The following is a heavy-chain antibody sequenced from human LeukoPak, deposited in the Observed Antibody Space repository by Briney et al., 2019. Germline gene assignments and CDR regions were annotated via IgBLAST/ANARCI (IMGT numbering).Heavy chain of an antibody. J-gene: IGHJ4*02. CDR2: ISGSGGST. Sequence: GGSLRLSCAASGFTFSSYAMSWVRPAPGKGLEWVSAISGSGGSTYYADSVKGRFTISRDNSKNTLYVQMNSLRDEDTAVYYCAKDQMWESSHYLDSWGQGTLVTVSS. D-gene: IGHD1-26*01. CDR1: GFTFSSYA. V-gene: IGHV3-23*01. CDR3: AKDQMWESSHYLDS.